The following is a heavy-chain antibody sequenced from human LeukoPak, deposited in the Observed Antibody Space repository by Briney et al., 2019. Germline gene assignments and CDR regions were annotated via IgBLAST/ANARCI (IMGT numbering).Heavy chain of an antibody. CDR2: IYYSGST. Sequence: SSETLSLTCTVSGGSISSGGYYWSWIRQHPGKGLEWIGYIYYSGSTYYNPSLKSRVTISVATSKNQFSLKLSSVTAADTAVYYCARDSRWTDRTERGAIDYWGQGTLVTVSS. V-gene: IGHV4-31*03. CDR3: ARDSRWTDRTERGAIDY. CDR1: GGSISSGGYY. D-gene: IGHD1-14*01. J-gene: IGHJ4*02.